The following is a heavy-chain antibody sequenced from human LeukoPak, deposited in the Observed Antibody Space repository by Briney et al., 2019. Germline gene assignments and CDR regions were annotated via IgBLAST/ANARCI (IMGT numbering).Heavy chain of an antibody. CDR1: GYTFTDYY. V-gene: IGHV1-69-2*01. D-gene: IGHD5-12*01. J-gene: IGHJ4*02. CDR3: ATGPTIPDPAFDY. CDR2: VDPEDGET. Sequence: GATVKISCKASGYTFTDYYMHWVQQAPGKGLEWMGRVDPEDGETIYAEKFQGRVTITADTSTDTAYMELSSLRSEDTAVYYCATGPTIPDPAFDYWGQGTLVTVSS.